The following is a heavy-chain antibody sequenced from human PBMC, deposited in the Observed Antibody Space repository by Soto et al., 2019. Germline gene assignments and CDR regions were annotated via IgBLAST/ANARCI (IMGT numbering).Heavy chain of an antibody. D-gene: IGHD3-10*01. V-gene: IGHV5-51*01. Sequence: PGESLKISCKGSGYSFTSYWIGWVGQMPGKGLVWMGIIYPGDSDTRYSPSFQGQVTISADKSISTAYLQWSSLKASDTAMYYCARLGGIWFGESLYYYYGMDVWGQGTTVTVYS. CDR2: IYPGDSDT. J-gene: IGHJ6*02. CDR3: ARLGGIWFGESLYYYYGMDV. CDR1: GYSFTSYW.